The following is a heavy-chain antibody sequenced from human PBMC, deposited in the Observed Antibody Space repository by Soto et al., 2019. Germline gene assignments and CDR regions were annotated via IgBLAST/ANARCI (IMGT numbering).Heavy chain of an antibody. CDR1: GFTFSSCA. Sequence: EVQLLESGGGLVQPGGALRLSCSASGFTFSSCAMNWVRQAPGKGLEWVSAIDGGGGSLYYADSVKGRFTISRDNSKTTLYLQMDSLRAEDTAVYYCAMGGGDSLRYGMDVWGQGTTVTVSS. V-gene: IGHV3-23*01. J-gene: IGHJ6*02. CDR2: IDGGGGSL. CDR3: AMGGGDSLRYGMDV. D-gene: IGHD2-21*02.